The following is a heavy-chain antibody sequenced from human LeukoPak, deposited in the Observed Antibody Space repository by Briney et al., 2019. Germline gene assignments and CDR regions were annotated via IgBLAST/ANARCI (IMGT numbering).Heavy chain of an antibody. D-gene: IGHD3-10*01. CDR1: GGSVSSGSYY. V-gene: IGHV4-61*01. Sequence: SETLSLTCTVSGGSVSSGSYYWSWIRQRPGKGLEWIGYIYYSGGTNYNPSLKSRVTISVDTSKNQFSLKLSSVTAADTAVYYCARDPHSQVRGVPQLHYGMDVWGQGTTVTVSS. J-gene: IGHJ6*02. CDR3: ARDPHSQVRGVPQLHYGMDV. CDR2: IYYSGGT.